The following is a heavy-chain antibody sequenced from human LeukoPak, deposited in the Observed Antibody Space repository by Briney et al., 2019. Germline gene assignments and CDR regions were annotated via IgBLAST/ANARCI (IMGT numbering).Heavy chain of an antibody. Sequence: ASVKVSCKASGYTFTGYYMHWVRQAPGQGLEWMGWINPNSGGTNYAQKFQGRVTMTGDTSISTAYMELSRLRSDDTAVYYCATEYYYDSSGYYTGYFDYWGQGTLVTVSS. CDR3: ATEYYYDSSGYYTGYFDY. CDR2: INPNSGGT. D-gene: IGHD3-22*01. V-gene: IGHV1-2*02. J-gene: IGHJ4*02. CDR1: GYTFTGYY.